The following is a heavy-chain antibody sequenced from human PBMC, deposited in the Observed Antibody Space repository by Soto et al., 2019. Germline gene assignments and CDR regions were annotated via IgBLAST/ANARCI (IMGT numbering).Heavy chain of an antibody. CDR2: ISYDGSNK. Sequence: GGSLRLSCAASGFTFSSYGMHWVRQAPGKGLEWVAVISYDGSNKYYADSVKGRFTISRDNSKNTLYLQMNSLRAEDTAVYYCAKDRRGYCSSTSCYEIDYWGQGTLVTVSS. J-gene: IGHJ4*02. V-gene: IGHV3-30*18. CDR3: AKDRRGYCSSTSCYEIDY. D-gene: IGHD2-2*01. CDR1: GFTFSSYG.